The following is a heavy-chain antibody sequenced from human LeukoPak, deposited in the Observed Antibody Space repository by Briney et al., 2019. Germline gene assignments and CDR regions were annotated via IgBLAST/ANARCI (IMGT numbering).Heavy chain of an antibody. CDR2: IRYDGSNK. V-gene: IGHV3-30*02. Sequence: GGPLRLSCAASGFPFSSYGMHWVREAPGEGLEWVGFIRYDGSNKYYADAVKGRFTISRDNSKNTLYLQMNSLRAEDTAVYYCAKDEGEASLGYWGQGTLVTVSS. J-gene: IGHJ4*02. CDR3: AKDEGEASLGY. CDR1: GFPFSSYG.